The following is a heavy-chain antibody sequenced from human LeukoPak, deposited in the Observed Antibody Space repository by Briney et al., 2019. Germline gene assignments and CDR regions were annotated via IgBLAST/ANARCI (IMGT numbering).Heavy chain of an antibody. CDR2: IYYSGST. CDR1: GGSIRSYY. J-gene: IGHJ4*02. Sequence: SETLSLTCTVSGGSIRSYYWSWIRQPPGKGLEWIGYIYYSGSTNYSPSLKSRVTISVDTSKNQFSLKLTSVTAADTAVYYCARHDTSGLPVDYWGQGTLVTVSS. D-gene: IGHD3-10*01. V-gene: IGHV4-59*08. CDR3: ARHDTSGLPVDY.